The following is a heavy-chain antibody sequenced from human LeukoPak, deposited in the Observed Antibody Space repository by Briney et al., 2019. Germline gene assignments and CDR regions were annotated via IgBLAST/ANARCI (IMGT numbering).Heavy chain of an antibody. Sequence: SETLSLTCAAYGGSFSGYYWNWIRQPPGKGLEWIGKINHSGSTNYNPSLKSRVTISVDTSKNQFSLKLSSVTAADTAVYYCASTESYYYGLDVWGQGTTVTVSS. V-gene: IGHV4-34*01. CDR3: ASTESYYYGLDV. D-gene: IGHD3-10*01. J-gene: IGHJ6*02. CDR1: GGSFSGYY. CDR2: INHSGST.